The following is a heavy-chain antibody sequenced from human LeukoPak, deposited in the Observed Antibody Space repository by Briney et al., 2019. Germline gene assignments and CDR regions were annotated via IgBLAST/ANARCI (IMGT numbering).Heavy chain of an antibody. CDR2: IYHSGST. J-gene: IGHJ5*02. CDR1: GFTFSSYA. CDR3: ARVLASTSWTWFDP. D-gene: IGHD2-2*01. V-gene: IGHV4-4*02. Sequence: GSLRLSCAASGFTFSSYAMHWVRQAPGKGLEWIGEIYHSGSTNYNPSLKSRVTISVDKSKNQFSLKLSSVTAADTAVYYCARVLASTSWTWFDPWGQGTLVTVSS.